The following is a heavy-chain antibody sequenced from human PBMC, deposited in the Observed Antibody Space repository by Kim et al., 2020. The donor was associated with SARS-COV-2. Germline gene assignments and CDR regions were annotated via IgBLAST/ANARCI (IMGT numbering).Heavy chain of an antibody. CDR3: ARGVNYVWGSRGAVDN. J-gene: IGHJ4*01. Sequence: GGSLRLSCAASGFTFNIYWMSWVRQAPGKGLEWVANIKQDGSEKYYVDSVKGRFTISRDNAKNSLYLQMNSLRAEDTAVYYCARGVNYVWGSRGAVDNWGQGTLVTVSS. CDR2: IKQDGSEK. V-gene: IGHV3-7*01. D-gene: IGHD3-16*01. CDR1: GFTFNIYW.